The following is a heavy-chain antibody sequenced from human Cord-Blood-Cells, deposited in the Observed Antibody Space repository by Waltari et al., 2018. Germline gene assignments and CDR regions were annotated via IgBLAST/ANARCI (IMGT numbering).Heavy chain of an antibody. CDR2: INAGHGNT. CDR3: ARASGYDYFYYYGMDV. CDR1: GYTFTSYA. D-gene: IGHD5-12*01. J-gene: IGHJ6*02. Sequence: QVQLVQSGAEVKKPGASVKVSSKASGYTFTSYAMHWVRQAPGQRLEWMGWINAGHGNTKYSQKFQGRVTITRDTSASTAYMELRSLRSEDTAVYYCARASGYDYFYYYGMDVWGQGATVTVSS. V-gene: IGHV1-3*01.